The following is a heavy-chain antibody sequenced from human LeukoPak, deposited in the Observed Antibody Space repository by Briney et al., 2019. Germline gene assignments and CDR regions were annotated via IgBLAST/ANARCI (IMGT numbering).Heavy chain of an antibody. CDR1: GFTFSSYG. D-gene: IGHD1-1*01. CDR3: ARGSPPLERLLDY. J-gene: IGHJ4*02. Sequence: GGSLRLSCAASGFTFSSYGMHWVRQAPGKGLEWVAVIWYDGSNKDYADSVKGRFTISRDNSKNTLYLQMNSLRAEDTAVYYCARGSPPLERLLDYWGQGTLVTVSS. V-gene: IGHV3-33*01. CDR2: IWYDGSNK.